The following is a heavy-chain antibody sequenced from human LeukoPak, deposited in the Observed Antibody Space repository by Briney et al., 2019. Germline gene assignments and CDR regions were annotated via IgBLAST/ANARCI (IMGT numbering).Heavy chain of an antibody. CDR1: GFTFSSYS. Sequence: GESLRLSCAASGFTFSSYSMNWVRQAPGKGLEWVSSISSSSSYIYYADSVKGRFTISRDNAKNSLYLQMNSLRAEDTAVYYCARDPGGYCSSTSCHRTYWGQGTLVTVSS. J-gene: IGHJ4*02. CDR3: ARDPGGYCSSTSCHRTY. V-gene: IGHV3-21*01. D-gene: IGHD2-2*02. CDR2: ISSSSSYI.